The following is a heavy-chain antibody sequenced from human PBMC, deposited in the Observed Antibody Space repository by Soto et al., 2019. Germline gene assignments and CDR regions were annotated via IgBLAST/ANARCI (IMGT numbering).Heavy chain of an antibody. CDR3: ARDQCGAGGSADC. CDR1: GFTLRNYW. CDR2: ITNDGSTT. Sequence: CVASGFTLRNYWMHWFRQAPGKGLVWVSRITNDGSTTYYADSVKGRFTISRDNAKNTLYLQVNSLRVEVTAVDYCARDQCGAGGSADCWGGGTLVTVS. D-gene: IGHD1-26*01. J-gene: IGHJ4*02. V-gene: IGHV3-74*01.